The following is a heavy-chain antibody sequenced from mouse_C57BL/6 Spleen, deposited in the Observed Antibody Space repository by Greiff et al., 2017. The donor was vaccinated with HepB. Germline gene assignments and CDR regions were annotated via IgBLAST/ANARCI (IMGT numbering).Heavy chain of an antibody. V-gene: IGHV5-9-1*02. Sequence: EVMLVESGEGLVKPGGSLKLSCAASGFTFSSYAMSWVRQTPEKRLEWVAYISSGGDYIYYADTVKGRFTISRDNARNTLYLQMSSLKSEDTAMYYCTRDRTGKRYFDVWGTGTTVTVSS. CDR2: ISSGGDYI. J-gene: IGHJ1*03. D-gene: IGHD4-1*01. CDR1: GFTFSSYA. CDR3: TRDRTGKRYFDV.